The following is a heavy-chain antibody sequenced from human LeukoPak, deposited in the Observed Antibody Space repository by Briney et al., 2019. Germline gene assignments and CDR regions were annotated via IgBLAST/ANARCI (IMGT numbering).Heavy chain of an antibody. CDR1: GFTFSSYG. J-gene: IGHJ5*02. CDR3: AKSPDNWNTNWFDP. Sequence: PGGSLRLSCAASGFTFSSYGMHWVRQAPGKGLEWVAVISYHGTNKYYADSVKGRFTISRDNSKNTLYLQMNSLRAEDTAVYYCAKSPDNWNTNWFDPWGQGTLVTVSS. V-gene: IGHV3-30*18. CDR2: ISYHGTNK. D-gene: IGHD1/OR15-1a*01.